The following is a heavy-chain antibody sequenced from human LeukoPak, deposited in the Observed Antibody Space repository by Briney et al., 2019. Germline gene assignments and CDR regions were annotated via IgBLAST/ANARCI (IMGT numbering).Heavy chain of an antibody. CDR2: INPNSGGT. D-gene: IGHD5-18*01. Sequence: GASVKVSCKASGYTFTGYYMHWVRQAPGQGLEWMGWINPNSGGTNYAQKFQGRVTMTRDMSTSTVYMELSSLRSEDTAVYYCARGQQLWLHFDYWGQGTLVTVSS. V-gene: IGHV1-2*02. CDR3: ARGQQLWLHFDY. J-gene: IGHJ4*02. CDR1: GYTFTGYY.